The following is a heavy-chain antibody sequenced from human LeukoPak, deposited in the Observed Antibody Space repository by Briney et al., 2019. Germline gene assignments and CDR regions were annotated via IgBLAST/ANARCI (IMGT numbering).Heavy chain of an antibody. Sequence: GGSLRLSCAASGFTFSSYEMNWVRQAPGKGLEWVSYISSSGSTIYYADSVKGRFTISRDNAKNSLYLQMNSLRAEDTAVYYCARERTYNWNYGGNYFDYWGQGTLVTVSS. CDR1: GFTFSSYE. D-gene: IGHD1-7*01. CDR3: ARERTYNWNYGGNYFDY. CDR2: ISSSGSTI. J-gene: IGHJ4*02. V-gene: IGHV3-48*03.